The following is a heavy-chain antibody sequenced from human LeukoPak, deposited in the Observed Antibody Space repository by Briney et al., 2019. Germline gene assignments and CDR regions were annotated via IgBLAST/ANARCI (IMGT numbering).Heavy chain of an antibody. Sequence: PSETLSLTCTVSGGPISSSSYYWGWIRQPPGKGLEWIGSIYYSGSTYYNPSLKSRVTISVDTSKNQFSLKLSSVTAADTAVYYCARVGIYYDSSGCYWPHWFDPWGQGTLVTVSS. V-gene: IGHV4-39*07. CDR3: ARVGIYYDSSGCYWPHWFDP. CDR1: GGPISSSSYY. J-gene: IGHJ5*02. CDR2: IYYSGST. D-gene: IGHD3-22*01.